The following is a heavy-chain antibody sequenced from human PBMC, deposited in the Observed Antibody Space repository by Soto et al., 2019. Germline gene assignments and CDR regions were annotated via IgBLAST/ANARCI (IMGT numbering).Heavy chain of an antibody. Sequence: QLQESGPGLVKPSETLSLTCTVSGGSIRTTSYYWGWIRQSPGKGLEWIGSIFHSGATNYNPSLKRRVSISVDTSKNQFSLEMNFVTAADTAVYYCARWVVAASAYWYFDLWGRGTLVPVSS. V-gene: IGHV4-39*01. CDR2: IFHSGAT. CDR1: GGSIRTTSYY. D-gene: IGHD2-15*01. J-gene: IGHJ2*01. CDR3: ARWVVAASAYWYFDL.